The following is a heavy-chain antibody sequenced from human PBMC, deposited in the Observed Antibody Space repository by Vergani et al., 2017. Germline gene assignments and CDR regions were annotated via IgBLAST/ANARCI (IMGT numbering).Heavy chain of an antibody. CDR1: GFTFGDYA. J-gene: IGHJ4*02. Sequence: EVQLLESGGGLVQPGGSLRLSCAASGFTFGDYAMSWVRQAPGKGLEWVGFIRSKAYGGTTEYAASVKGRFTISRDDSKSIAYLQMNSLRAEDTAVYYCAKPPASSSWYGRYDYWGQGTLVTVSS. D-gene: IGHD6-13*01. CDR3: AKPPASSSWYGRYDY. V-gene: IGHV3-49*04. CDR2: IRSKAYGGTT.